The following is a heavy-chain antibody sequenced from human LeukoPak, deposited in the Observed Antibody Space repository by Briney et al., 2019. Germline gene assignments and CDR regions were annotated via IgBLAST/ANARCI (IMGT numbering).Heavy chain of an antibody. D-gene: IGHD4-17*01. V-gene: IGHV3-53*01. J-gene: IGHJ4*02. CDR3: TTVGDRNSFDF. Sequence: GGPLRLSCVASGLTVSRNYMSWVRQAPGKGLEWVSVIYGGVSTYYADSVKGRFTISRDNSKNTLYLQMNSLRADDTAVYYCTTVGDRNSFDFWGQGTLVTVSS. CDR2: IYGGVST. CDR1: GLTVSRNY.